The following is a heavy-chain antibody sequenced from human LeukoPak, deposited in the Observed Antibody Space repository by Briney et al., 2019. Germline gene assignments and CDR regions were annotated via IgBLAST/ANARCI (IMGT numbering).Heavy chain of an antibody. D-gene: IGHD5-12*01. CDR2: INHSGST. CDR1: GGSFSGYY. CDR3: ARADGRLATDIDY. V-gene: IGHV4-34*01. J-gene: IGHJ4*02. Sequence: SETLSLTCAVYGGSFSGYYWSWIRQPPGKGLEWIGEINHSGSTNYNPSLKSRVTISVDRSKNQFSPRLSSVTAADTAVYYCARADGRLATDIDYWGQGTLVTVSS.